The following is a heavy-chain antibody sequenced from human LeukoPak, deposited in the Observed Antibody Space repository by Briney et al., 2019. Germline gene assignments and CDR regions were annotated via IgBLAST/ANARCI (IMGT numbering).Heavy chain of an antibody. Sequence: GGSLRLSCAASGFTVSSNYMSWVRQAPGKGLEWVSVIYSGGSTYYADSVKGRFTISRDNSKNTLYLQMNSLRAEDTAVYYCARAHSGWYAFDIWGKGKMVTVSS. D-gene: IGHD6-19*01. V-gene: IGHV3-53*01. J-gene: IGHJ3*02. CDR3: ARAHSGWYAFDI. CDR1: GFTVSSNY. CDR2: IYSGGST.